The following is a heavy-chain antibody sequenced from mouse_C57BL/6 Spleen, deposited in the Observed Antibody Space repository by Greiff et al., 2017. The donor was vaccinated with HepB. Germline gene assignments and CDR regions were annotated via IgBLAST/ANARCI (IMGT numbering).Heavy chain of an antibody. D-gene: IGHD2-5*01. CDR3: ARWEDSNYAGDY. CDR1: GYAFSSSW. J-gene: IGHJ2*01. CDR2: IYPGDGDT. Sequence: QVQLKESGPELVKPGASVKISCKASGYAFSSSWMNWVKQRPGKGLEWIGRIYPGDGDTNYNGKFKGKATLTADKSSSTAYMQLSSLTSEDSAVYFCARWEDSNYAGDYWGQGTTLTVSS. V-gene: IGHV1-82*01.